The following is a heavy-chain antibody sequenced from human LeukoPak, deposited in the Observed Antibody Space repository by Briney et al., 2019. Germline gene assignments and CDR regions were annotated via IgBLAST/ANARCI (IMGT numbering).Heavy chain of an antibody. CDR2: ISYDGSNK. CDR3: ARVEVGAWDY. J-gene: IGHJ4*02. D-gene: IGHD1-26*01. CDR1: GFTSSSYA. Sequence: PGGSLRLSCAASGFTSSSYAMHWVRQAPGKGLEWVAVISYDGSNKYYADSVKGRFTISRDNSKNTLYLQMNSLRAEDTAVYYCARVEVGAWDYWGQGTLVTVSS. V-gene: IGHV3-30*04.